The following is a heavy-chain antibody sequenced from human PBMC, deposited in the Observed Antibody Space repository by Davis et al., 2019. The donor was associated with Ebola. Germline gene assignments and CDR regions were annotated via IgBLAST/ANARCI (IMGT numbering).Heavy chain of an antibody. V-gene: IGHV3-23*01. CDR3: ASRYGSGKFFSY. CDR2: ISTSGDST. J-gene: IGHJ4*02. D-gene: IGHD3-10*01. Sequence: GESLKISCAASGFTFTSYAMRWVRQAPGKGLEWVSAISTSGDSTYYADSVKGRFTISRDNSKNTMYLQINNLRAEDTAVYYCASRYGSGKFFSYWGQGTLVTVSS. CDR1: GFTFTSYA.